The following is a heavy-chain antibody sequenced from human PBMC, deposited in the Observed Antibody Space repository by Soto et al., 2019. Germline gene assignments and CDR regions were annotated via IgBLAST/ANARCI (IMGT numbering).Heavy chain of an antibody. CDR1: GYTFTSYA. Sequence: ASVKVSCKASGYTFTSYAIYWVRQATGQGLEWMGWMNPNSGNTGYAQKFQGRVTMTRNTSISTAYMELSSLRSEDTAVYYCARGHSSYYDFWSGYLQFGYYYYMDVWGKGTTVTVSS. CDR3: ARGHSSYYDFWSGYLQFGYYYYMDV. J-gene: IGHJ6*03. CDR2: MNPNSGNT. D-gene: IGHD3-3*01. V-gene: IGHV1-8*01.